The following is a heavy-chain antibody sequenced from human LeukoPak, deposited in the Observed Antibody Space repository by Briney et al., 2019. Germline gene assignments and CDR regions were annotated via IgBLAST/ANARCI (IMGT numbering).Heavy chain of an antibody. J-gene: IGHJ2*01. CDR1: GFTFSSYA. V-gene: IGHV3-23*01. CDR3: AKDRVAHFFYWYFDL. Sequence: PGGSLRLSRAASGFTFSSYAMSWVRQAPGKGLEWVSGISGSGGSTLYADSVKGRFTISRDNSKKTVYLQMNSLRAEDTAVYYCAKDRVAHFFYWYFDLWGRGTLVTVSS. D-gene: IGHD5-12*01. CDR2: ISGSGGST.